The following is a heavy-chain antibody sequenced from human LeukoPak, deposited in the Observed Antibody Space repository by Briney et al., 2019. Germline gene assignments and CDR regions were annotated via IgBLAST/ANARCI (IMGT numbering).Heavy chain of an antibody. CDR2: ISSSSSYI. V-gene: IGHV3-21*01. J-gene: IGHJ6*04. D-gene: IGHD2-2*01. CDR1: GFIFSSYA. Sequence: GGSLRLSCAASGFIFSSYAMSWVRQAPGKGLEGVASISSSSSYIYYADSVKGRFTISRDNAKNSLYLQMNSLRAEDTAVYYCARDPPIVVVPAAERGVWGKGTTVTVSS. CDR3: ARDPPIVVVPAAERGV.